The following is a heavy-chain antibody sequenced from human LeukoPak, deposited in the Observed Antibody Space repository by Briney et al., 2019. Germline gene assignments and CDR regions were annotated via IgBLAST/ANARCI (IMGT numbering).Heavy chain of an antibody. D-gene: IGHD3-9*01. V-gene: IGHV3-23*01. CDR1: GFTFSSYA. CDR2: ISGSGGST. Sequence: PGGSLRLSCAASGFTFSSYAMSWVRQAPGRGLEWVSAISGSGGSTYYADSVKGRFTISRDNSKNTLYLQMNSLRAEDTAVYYCAKSHYDILTGFDYWGQGTLVTVSS. CDR3: AKSHYDILTGFDY. J-gene: IGHJ4*02.